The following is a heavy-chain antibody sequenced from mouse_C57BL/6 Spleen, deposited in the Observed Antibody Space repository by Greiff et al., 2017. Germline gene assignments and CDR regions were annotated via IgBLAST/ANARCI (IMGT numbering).Heavy chain of an antibody. D-gene: IGHD1-1*01. Sequence: QVQLQQSGAELMKPGASVKLSCKATGYTFTGYWIEWVKQRPGHGLEWIGEILPGGGSTNYNEKFKGKATFTADTSSNTAYMQLSSLTTEDSAIXYCSYYYGSSYGYFDYWGQGTTLTVSS. CDR1: GYTFTGYW. CDR2: ILPGGGST. V-gene: IGHV1-9*01. CDR3: SYYYGSSYGYFDY. J-gene: IGHJ2*01.